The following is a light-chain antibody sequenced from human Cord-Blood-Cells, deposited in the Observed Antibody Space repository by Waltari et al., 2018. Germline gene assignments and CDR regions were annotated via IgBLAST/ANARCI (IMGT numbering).Light chain of an antibody. Sequence: QSALTQPASVSGSPRQSITIPCPVTSSEAGSYNLVSWYQQHPGKASKLMIYEVSKRPSGVSNRFSGSKSGNTASLTISGLQAEDEADYYCCSYTGSSTFVFGTGTKVTVL. CDR3: CSYTGSSTFV. CDR1: SSEAGSYNL. J-gene: IGLJ1*01. V-gene: IGLV2-23*02. CDR2: EVS.